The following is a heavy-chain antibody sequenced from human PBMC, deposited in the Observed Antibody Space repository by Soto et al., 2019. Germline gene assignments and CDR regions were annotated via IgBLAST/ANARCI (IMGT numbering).Heavy chain of an antibody. J-gene: IGHJ4*02. CDR1: GFTFSSYD. CDR3: ARGYCTNGVCYTPSFDY. D-gene: IGHD2-8*01. V-gene: IGHV3-13*01. CDR2: IGTAGDT. Sequence: SMRLSCAASGFTFSSYDMHWVRQATGKGLEWVSAIGTAGDTYYPGSVKGRFTISRENAKNSLYLQMNSLRAGDTAVYYCARGYCTNGVCYTPSFDYWGQGTLVTVSS.